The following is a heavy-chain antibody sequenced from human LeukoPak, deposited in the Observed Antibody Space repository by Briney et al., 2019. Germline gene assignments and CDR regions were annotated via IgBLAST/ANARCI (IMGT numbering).Heavy chain of an antibody. V-gene: IGHV4-38-2*01. D-gene: IGHD3-22*01. J-gene: IGHJ3*02. CDR2: IYYSGST. Sequence: SETLSLTCAVSGYSISSGYYWGWIRQPPGKGLEWIGYIYYSGSTYYNPSLKSRVTISVDTSKNQFSLKLSSVTAADTAVYYCARARPYDSSGYRPLWRAFDIWGQGTMVTVSS. CDR1: GYSISSGYY. CDR3: ARARPYDSSGYRPLWRAFDI.